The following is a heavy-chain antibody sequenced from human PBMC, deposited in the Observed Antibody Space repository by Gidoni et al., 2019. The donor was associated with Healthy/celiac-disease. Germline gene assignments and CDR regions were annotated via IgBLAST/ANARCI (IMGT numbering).Heavy chain of an antibody. V-gene: IGHV4-39*01. CDR3: ASRVAGKRYGMDV. Sequence: QLQLQESGPGLVKPSETLSRTCTVSCGSISSSTYYWGWIRQHPGKGLEWIGSIYYSGSTYYHPSLKSRVTISVDTSKNQFSLKLSSVTAADTAVYYCASRVAGKRYGMDVWGQGTTVTVSS. CDR1: CGSISSSTYY. D-gene: IGHD6-19*01. CDR2: IYYSGST. J-gene: IGHJ6*02.